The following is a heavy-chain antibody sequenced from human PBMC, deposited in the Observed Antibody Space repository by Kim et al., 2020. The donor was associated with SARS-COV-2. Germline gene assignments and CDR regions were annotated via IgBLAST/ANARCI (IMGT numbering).Heavy chain of an antibody. D-gene: IGHD3-22*01. V-gene: IGHV1-69*13. CDR2: IIPIFGTA. CDR1: GGTFSSYA. Sequence: SVKVSCKASGGTFSSYAISWVRQAPGQGLEWMGGIIPIFGTANYAQKFQGRVTITADESTSTAYMELSSLRSEDTAVYYCARAPLDYDVLAFDIWGQGTMVTVSS. J-gene: IGHJ3*02. CDR3: ARAPLDYDVLAFDI.